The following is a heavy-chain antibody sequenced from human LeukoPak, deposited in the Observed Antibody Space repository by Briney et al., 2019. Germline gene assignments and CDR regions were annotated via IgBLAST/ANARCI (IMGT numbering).Heavy chain of an antibody. CDR2: FYYSGSS. D-gene: IGHD6-13*01. Sequence: PSETLSLTCTVSGGSITNYYWSWIRQPPGKGLEWIGYFYYSGSSNYNPSLKSRVTISGDTSKNQFSLKLSSVTAADTAIYYCARVSPAVGAFDIWGRGTMVPVSS. V-gene: IGHV4-59*01. CDR1: GGSITNYY. J-gene: IGHJ3*02. CDR3: ARVSPAVGAFDI.